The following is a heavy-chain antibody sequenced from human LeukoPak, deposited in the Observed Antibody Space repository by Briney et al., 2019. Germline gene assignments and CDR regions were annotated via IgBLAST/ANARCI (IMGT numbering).Heavy chain of an antibody. D-gene: IGHD2-2*01. Sequence: GGSLRLSCAASGFTFSSYAMHWVRQAPGKGLEWVAIISSDGSHKFYADSVKGRFTISRDNSKNTLYLQMDSLRAEDTAVYYRARDRREGFDCSSTSCPYYYSGMDVWGQGTTVTVSS. J-gene: IGHJ6*02. CDR2: ISSDGSHK. CDR3: ARDRREGFDCSSTSCPYYYSGMDV. V-gene: IGHV3-30*03. CDR1: GFTFSSYA.